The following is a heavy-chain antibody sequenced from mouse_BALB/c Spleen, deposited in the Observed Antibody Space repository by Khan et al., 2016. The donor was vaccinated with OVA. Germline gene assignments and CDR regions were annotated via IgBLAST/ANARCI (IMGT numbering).Heavy chain of an antibody. V-gene: IGHV14-1*02. CDR2: IDPENGDT. J-gene: IGHJ3*01. CDR1: GFNIKDYY. D-gene: IGHD2-13*01. CDR3: AREGDSPWFAY. Sequence: VQLQQSGAELVRPGALVKLSCKASGFNIKDYYMHWVKQRPEQGLVWIGRIDPENGDTIYDPKFQGKASITSDTSSNTAYLQLSSLTSEDTAVYYCAREGDSPWFAYWGQGTLVTVAA.